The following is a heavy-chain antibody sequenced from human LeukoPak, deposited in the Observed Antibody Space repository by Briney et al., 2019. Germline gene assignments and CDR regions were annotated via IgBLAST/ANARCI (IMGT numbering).Heavy chain of an antibody. CDR2: VYYSGST. CDR3: ARLAGYSFFYYYGMDV. J-gene: IGHJ6*02. Sequence: PSQTLSLTCTVSGGSISSGGYYWSWIRQHPGKGLEWIGYVYYSGSTNYNPSLKSRVTISVDTSKNQFSLKLSSVTAADTAVYYCARLAGYSFFYYYGMDVWGQGTTVTVSS. CDR1: GGSISSGGYY. D-gene: IGHD5-18*01. V-gene: IGHV4-31*03.